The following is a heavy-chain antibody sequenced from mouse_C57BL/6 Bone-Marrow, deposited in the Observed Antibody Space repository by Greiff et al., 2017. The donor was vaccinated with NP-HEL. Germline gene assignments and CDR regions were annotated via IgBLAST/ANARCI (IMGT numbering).Heavy chain of an antibody. CDR2: ISDGCSYT. J-gene: IGHJ3*01. CDR1: GFTFSRYA. CDR3: AREGPFAY. V-gene: IGHV5-4*01. Sequence: EVQGVESGGGLVKPGGSLKLSCAASGFTFSRYAMSWVRQTPEKRLALVATISDGCSYTYYPDNVTGRFTISRDKDKNNLYLEMSHLKSEDTAMYYCAREGPFAYWGQGTLVTVSA.